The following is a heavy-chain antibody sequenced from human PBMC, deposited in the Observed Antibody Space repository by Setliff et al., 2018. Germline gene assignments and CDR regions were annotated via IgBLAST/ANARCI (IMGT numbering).Heavy chain of an antibody. D-gene: IGHD1-1*01. CDR3: AKGGGRYHSDS. CDR2: ITHTGTTGST. J-gene: IGHJ4*02. Sequence: ETLSLTCAASGGTFTYYYWTWIRQSPAKGLEWIGEITHTGTTGSTKYNPSLKSRVTIFVDTSKNQFSLNLNSVTAADTAVYYCAKGGGRYHSDSWGQGILVTVSS. V-gene: IGHV4-34*01. CDR1: GGTFTYYY.